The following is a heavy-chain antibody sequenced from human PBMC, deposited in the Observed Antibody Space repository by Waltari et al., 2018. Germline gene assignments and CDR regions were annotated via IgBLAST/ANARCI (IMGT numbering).Heavy chain of an antibody. CDR1: GFTFGSFG. V-gene: IGHV3-30*02. CDR2: IEYNGNNK. Sequence: QVQLVESGGGVVQPGGSLSISCAASGFTFGSFGLHWVRQAPGKGLEWVAFIEYNGNNKYYSDSAKGRFTISRDSSKNTLYLQMNSLRVEDTALYYCAKVETSVTTYDGFDVWGQGTMVTVSS. J-gene: IGHJ3*01. CDR3: AKVETSVTTYDGFDV. D-gene: IGHD4-17*01.